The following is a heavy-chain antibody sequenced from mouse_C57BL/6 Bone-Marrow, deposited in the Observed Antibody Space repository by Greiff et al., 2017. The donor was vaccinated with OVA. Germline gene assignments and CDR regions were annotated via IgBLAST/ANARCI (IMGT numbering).Heavy chain of an antibody. Sequence: EVKLMESGGGLVQSGRSLRLSCATSGFTFSDFYMEWVRQAPGKGLEWIAASRNKANDYTTEYSASVKGRFIVSRDTTQSILYRQMNALRAEDTAIYYCARDDYYWYFDVWGTGTTVTVSS. J-gene: IGHJ1*03. CDR1: GFTFSDFY. V-gene: IGHV7-1*01. CDR2: SRNKANDYTT. CDR3: ARDDYYWYFDV.